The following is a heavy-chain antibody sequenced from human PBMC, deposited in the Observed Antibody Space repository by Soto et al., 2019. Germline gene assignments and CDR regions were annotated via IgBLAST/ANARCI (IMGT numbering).Heavy chain of an antibody. D-gene: IGHD3-22*01. CDR1: GGSISSSSYY. CDR3: AREDSSGLLGAFDI. CDR2: IYYSGST. Sequence: SETLSLTCTVSGGSISSSSYYWGWIRQPPGKGLEWIGSIYYSGSTYYNPSLKSRVTISVDTSKNQFSLKLSSVTAADTAVYYCAREDSSGLLGAFDIWGQGTMVTVSS. V-gene: IGHV4-39*02. J-gene: IGHJ3*02.